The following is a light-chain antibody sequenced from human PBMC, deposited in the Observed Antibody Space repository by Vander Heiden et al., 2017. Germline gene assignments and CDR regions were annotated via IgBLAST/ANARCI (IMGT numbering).Light chain of an antibody. CDR1: QSISNF. CDR3: QQTYSLPFT. J-gene: IGKJ4*01. V-gene: IGKV1-39*01. CDR2: SAS. Sequence: DIQMTQSPSSLPANVGDRVAITCRASQSISNFLNWYQHKPGKAPNLLIYSASTLQTGVPSRFSGSSSGTDFTLTISSLQPEDFATYYCQQTYSLPFTFGGGTKTEIK.